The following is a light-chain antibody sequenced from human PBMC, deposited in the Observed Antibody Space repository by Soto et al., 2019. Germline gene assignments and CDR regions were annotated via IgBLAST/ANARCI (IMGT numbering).Light chain of an antibody. V-gene: IGKV1-13*02. CDR1: QGISSA. CDR3: QQYNSYPRT. J-gene: IGKJ1*01. CDR2: DAS. Sequence: IQLTQSPSSLPVSVGDRVTITCRASQGISSALAWYQQKPGKAPKLLIYDASSLESGVPSRFSGSGSGTEFTLTISSLQPDDFATYYCQQYNSYPRTFGQGTKVDI.